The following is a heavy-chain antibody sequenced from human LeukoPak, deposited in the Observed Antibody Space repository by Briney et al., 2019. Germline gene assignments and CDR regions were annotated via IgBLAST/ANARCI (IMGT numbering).Heavy chain of an antibody. V-gene: IGHV3-21*01. CDR3: ARIRSFWSGLDAFDI. D-gene: IGHD3-3*01. Sequence: GGSLRLSCAASGFTFSSYSMNWVRQAPGKGLEWVSSISSNSSYIYYADSVKGRFTISRDNAKNSLYLQMNSLRAEDTAVYYCARIRSFWSGLDAFDIWGQGTMVTVSS. CDR1: GFTFSSYS. J-gene: IGHJ3*02. CDR2: ISSNSSYI.